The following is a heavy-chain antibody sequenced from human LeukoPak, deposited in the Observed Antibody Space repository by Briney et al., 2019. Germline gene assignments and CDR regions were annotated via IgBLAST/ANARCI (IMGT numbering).Heavy chain of an antibody. D-gene: IGHD3-10*01. CDR3: AKYPNYYGSGSSSYGMDV. J-gene: IGHJ6*02. V-gene: IGHV3-30*18. CDR2: ISYDGSNK. Sequence: GGSLRLSCAASGFTFSSYGMHWVRQAPGKGLEWVAVISYDGSNKYYADSVKGRFTISRDNSKNTLYLQMNSLRAEDTAVYYCAKYPNYYGSGSSSYGMDVWGQGTTVTVSS. CDR1: GFTFSSYG.